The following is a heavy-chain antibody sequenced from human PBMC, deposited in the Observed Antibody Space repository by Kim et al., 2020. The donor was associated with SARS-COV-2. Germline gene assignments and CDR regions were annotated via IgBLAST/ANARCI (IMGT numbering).Heavy chain of an antibody. CDR3: ARTYGSGSYYHYYYGMDV. V-gene: IGHV3-66*01. Sequence: GGSLRLSCAASGFTVSSNYMSWVRQAPGKGLEWVSFIYSGGSTYYADSMKGRFTISRDNSKNTLYLQMNSLRAEDTAVYYCARTYGSGSYYHYYYGMDVWGQGPTVTASS. CDR1: GFTVSSNY. J-gene: IGHJ6*02. D-gene: IGHD3-10*01. CDR2: IYSGGST.